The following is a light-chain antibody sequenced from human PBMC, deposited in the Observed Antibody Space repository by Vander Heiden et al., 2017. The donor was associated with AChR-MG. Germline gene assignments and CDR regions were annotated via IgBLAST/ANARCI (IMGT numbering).Light chain of an antibody. V-gene: IGKV1-39*01. CDR3: QQSYSTPPT. CDR2: AAS. J-gene: IGKJ1*01. Sequence: DIQMTQSTSSLSASVGDRVTITCRASQSISSYLNWYQQKPGKAPKLLIYAASSLQSGVPSRFSGSGSGTDFTLTISSLQPEDFATYYCQQSYSTPPTFAQGTKVEIK. CDR1: QSISSY.